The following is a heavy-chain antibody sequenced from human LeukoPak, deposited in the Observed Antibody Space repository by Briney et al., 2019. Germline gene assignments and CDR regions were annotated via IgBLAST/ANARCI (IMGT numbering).Heavy chain of an antibody. CDR1: GFTFSSYG. D-gene: IGHD5-12*01. V-gene: IGHV3-30*03. Sequence: GGSLRLSCAASGFTFSSYGMHWVRQAPGKGLEWVAVISYDGSNKNYADSVKGRFTTSRDNSKNTLYLQMNSLRVEDTAVYYCASPIVATICDYWGQGTLVTVSS. J-gene: IGHJ4*02. CDR3: ASPIVATICDY. CDR2: ISYDGSNK.